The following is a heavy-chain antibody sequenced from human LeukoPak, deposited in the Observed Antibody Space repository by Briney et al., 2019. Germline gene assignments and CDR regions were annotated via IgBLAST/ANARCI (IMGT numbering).Heavy chain of an antibody. D-gene: IGHD1-26*01. J-gene: IGHJ4*02. Sequence: GGSLRLSCAASGFTFSSYNMNWVRQAPGKGLEWLSYISRRSETIYYADSVKGRFTISRDNAKNSLYLQMNSLRAEDTAVYYWARYDPQVGGQDYGGRETLVTVP. V-gene: IGHV3-48*01. CDR1: GFTFSSYN. CDR2: ISRRSETI. CDR3: ARYDPQVGGQDY.